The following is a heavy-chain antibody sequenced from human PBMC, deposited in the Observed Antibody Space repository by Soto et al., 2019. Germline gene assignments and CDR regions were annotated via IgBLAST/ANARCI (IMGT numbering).Heavy chain of an antibody. V-gene: IGHV4-34*01. CDR2: INQSGST. CDR1: GWSFSGYY. Sequence: PSETLSLTCCVYGWSFSGYYWSRIRQPPGKGLEWIGAINQSGSTNYNPSLKSRVTISVDTSKNQFSLSLSSVTAADTAVYYCAKFKNYYYYGLDVWGQGTAVTVSS. CDR3: AKFKNYYYYGLDV. J-gene: IGHJ6*02.